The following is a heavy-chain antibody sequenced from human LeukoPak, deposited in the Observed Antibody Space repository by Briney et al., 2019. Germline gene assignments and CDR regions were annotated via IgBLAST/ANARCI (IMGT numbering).Heavy chain of an antibody. V-gene: IGHV4-39*07. CDR3: ARGRYNWNDVFFDY. D-gene: IGHD1-20*01. Sequence: SETLSLTCTVSGGSISSSSYYWGWIRQPPGKGLEWIGSIYYSGSTYYNPSLKSRVTISVDTSKNQFSLKLSSVTAADTAVYYCARGRYNWNDVFFDYWGQGTLVTVSS. CDR1: GGSISSSSYY. CDR2: IYYSGST. J-gene: IGHJ4*02.